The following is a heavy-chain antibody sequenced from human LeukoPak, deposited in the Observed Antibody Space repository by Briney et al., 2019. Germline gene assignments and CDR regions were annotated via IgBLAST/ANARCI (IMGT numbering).Heavy chain of an antibody. CDR1: GYTFTSYG. D-gene: IGHD5-12*01. J-gene: IGHJ4*02. CDR3: ARIRSGYRCLREFDY. Sequence: ASVKDSCKASGYTFTSYGISWVRQAPGQGLEWMGWISAYNGNTNYAQKLQGRVTMTTDTSTSTASMELRSLTADDTAVYYCARIRSGYRCLREFDYWGQGTMVTVCS. V-gene: IGHV1-18*01. CDR2: ISAYNGNT.